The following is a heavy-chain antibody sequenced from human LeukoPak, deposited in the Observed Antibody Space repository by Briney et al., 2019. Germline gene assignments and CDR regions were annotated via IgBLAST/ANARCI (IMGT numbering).Heavy chain of an antibody. CDR1: GFTCSSYA. Sequence: GGSLRLSCAASGFTCSSYAMSWVRQAPGKGLEWVSAISGSGGSTYYADSVKGRFTISRDNSKNTLYLQMNSLRAEDTAVYYCVSNHQEYYYLSLDYWGQGTLVTVSS. CDR3: VSNHQEYYYLSLDY. V-gene: IGHV3-23*01. D-gene: IGHD3-10*01. CDR2: ISGSGGST. J-gene: IGHJ4*02.